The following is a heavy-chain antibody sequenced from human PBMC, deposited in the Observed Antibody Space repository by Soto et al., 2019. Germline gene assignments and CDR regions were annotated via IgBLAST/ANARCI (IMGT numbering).Heavy chain of an antibody. D-gene: IGHD6-25*01. J-gene: IGHJ6*02. CDR3: ARRFQGLNYYGMDV. CDR1: GGSISSSSYY. CDR2: IYYSGST. V-gene: IGHV4-39*01. Sequence: SETLSLTCTVSGGSISSSSYYWGWIRQPPGKGLEWIGSIYYSGSTYYNPSLKSRGTISVDTSKNQFSLKLSSVTAADTAVYYCARRFQGLNYYGMDVWGQGTTVTVSS.